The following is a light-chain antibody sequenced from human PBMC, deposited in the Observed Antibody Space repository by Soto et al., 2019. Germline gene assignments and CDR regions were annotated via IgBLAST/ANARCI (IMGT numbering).Light chain of an antibody. CDR1: SSDIGGYNF. J-gene: IGLJ1*01. CDR3: NSYRTVSTYV. V-gene: IGLV2-14*01. Sequence: QSALTQPASVSGSPGQSITIACTGTSSDIGGYNFVSWYQQHPGKAPKLLIYDVGNRPSGVSNRFSGSTSGNTASLTISGLQAEDEAHYYCNSYRTVSTYVFGTGTKLTAL. CDR2: DVG.